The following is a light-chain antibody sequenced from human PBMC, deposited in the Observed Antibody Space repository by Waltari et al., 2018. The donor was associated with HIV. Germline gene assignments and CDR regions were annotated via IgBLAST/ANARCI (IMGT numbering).Light chain of an antibody. Sequence: QSALTQPASVSGSPGQSITISCAGTSSDVGSYNVVSCYQQHPGKAPKLMIYEISKRPSGVSNRFSGSKSGNTASLTISGLQAEDEADYYCCSYAGSSTHVFGTGTKVTVL. CDR1: SSDVGSYNV. CDR3: CSYAGSSTHV. CDR2: EIS. J-gene: IGLJ1*01. V-gene: IGLV2-23*02.